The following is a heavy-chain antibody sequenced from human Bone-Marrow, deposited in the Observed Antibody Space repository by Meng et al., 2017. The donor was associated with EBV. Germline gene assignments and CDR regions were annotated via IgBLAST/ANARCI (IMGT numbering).Heavy chain of an antibody. V-gene: IGHV3-30*18. CDR3: AKVTENRPYGDQ. J-gene: IGHJ4*02. Sequence: QVQRVESGGGVVQPGRSLRLSCAASGFSFSNYGMHWVRQAPGKGLEWVAVTSYDGSKRYYADSVKGRFTISRDNSKNTLYLQMNSLRAEDTAVYYCAKVTENRPYGDQWGQGTLVTVSS. D-gene: IGHD4-17*01. CDR1: GFSFSNYG. CDR2: TSYDGSKR.